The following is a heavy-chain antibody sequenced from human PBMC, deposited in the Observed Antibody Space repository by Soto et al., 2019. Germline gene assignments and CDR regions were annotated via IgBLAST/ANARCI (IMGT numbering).Heavy chain of an antibody. J-gene: IGHJ5*02. V-gene: IGHV4-39*01. Sequence: SETLSLTCTVSGGSISSSSYYWGWIRQPPGKGLEWIGSIYYSGSTYYNPSLKSRVTISVDTSKNQFSLKLSSVTAADTAVYYCARQSRRTVTTHPYNWFDPWGQGTLVTVSS. CDR2: IYYSGST. CDR3: ARQSRRTVTTHPYNWFDP. CDR1: GGSISSSSYY. D-gene: IGHD4-17*01.